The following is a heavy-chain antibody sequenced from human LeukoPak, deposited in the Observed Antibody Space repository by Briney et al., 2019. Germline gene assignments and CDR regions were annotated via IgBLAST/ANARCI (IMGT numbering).Heavy chain of an antibody. CDR3: AIEGRLGYFDY. V-gene: IGHV3-33*01. CDR2: IWYDGSNR. CDR1: GFTFSSYG. J-gene: IGHJ4*02. D-gene: IGHD7-27*01. Sequence: PGGSLRFSCVASGFTFSSYGKHWVRQAPGKGLEWVAVIWYDGSNRYYADSVKGRFTISRDNSKNTLYLQMNSLRAEDTAVYYCAIEGRLGYFDYWGQGTLVTVSS.